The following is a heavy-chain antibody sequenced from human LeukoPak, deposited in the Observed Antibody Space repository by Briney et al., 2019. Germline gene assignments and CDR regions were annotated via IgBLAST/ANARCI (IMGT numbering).Heavy chain of an antibody. Sequence: ASVKVSCKASGYTFTGYYMHWVRQAPGQGLEWVGWINPNSGGTNYAQKFQGRVTMTRDTSISTAHMELSRLRSDDTAVYYCARDIVAVAGFDYWGQGTLVTVSS. CDR3: ARDIVAVAGFDY. CDR1: GYTFTGYY. CDR2: INPNSGGT. V-gene: IGHV1-2*02. J-gene: IGHJ4*02. D-gene: IGHD6-19*01.